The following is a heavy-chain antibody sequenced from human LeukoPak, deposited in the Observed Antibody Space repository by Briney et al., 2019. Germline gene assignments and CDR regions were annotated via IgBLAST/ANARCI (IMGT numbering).Heavy chain of an antibody. J-gene: IGHJ5*02. D-gene: IGHD3-3*01. CDR2: IKQDGSEK. Sequence: GGSLSLSCAASGFTFSSYWMSWVRQAPGKGLEWVANIKQDGSEKYYVDSVKGRFTISRDNAKNSLYLQMNSLRAEDTAVYYCARDSSRYDFWSGYLLYNWFDPWGQGTLVTVSS. CDR1: GFTFSSYW. CDR3: ARDSSRYDFWSGYLLYNWFDP. V-gene: IGHV3-7*01.